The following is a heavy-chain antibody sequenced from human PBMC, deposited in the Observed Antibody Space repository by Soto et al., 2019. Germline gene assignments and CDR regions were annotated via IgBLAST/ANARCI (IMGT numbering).Heavy chain of an antibody. CDR1: GGSISSSSYY. Sequence: PSETLSLTCTVSGGSISSSSYYWGWIRQPPGKGLEWIGSIYYSGSTYYNPSLKSRVTISVDTSKNQSSLKLSSVTAADTAVYYCARFGVGYCSSTSCSSFDYWGQGTLVTVSS. CDR3: ARFGVGYCSSTSCSSFDY. CDR2: IYYSGST. D-gene: IGHD2-2*01. J-gene: IGHJ4*02. V-gene: IGHV4-39*01.